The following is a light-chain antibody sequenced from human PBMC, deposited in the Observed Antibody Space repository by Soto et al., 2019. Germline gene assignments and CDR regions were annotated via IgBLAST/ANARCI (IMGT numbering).Light chain of an antibody. V-gene: IGKV3-20*01. CDR3: QQYGSSPPVT. Sequence: EIVLTQSPGTLSLSPGERATLSCGASQSVSSSYLACYQQKPGHAPRLLIYGASSRATGIPDRFSGSGSGTDFTLTISRLEPEDFAVYYCQQYGSSPPVTFGQGTRLEIK. CDR2: GAS. CDR1: QSVSSSY. J-gene: IGKJ5*01.